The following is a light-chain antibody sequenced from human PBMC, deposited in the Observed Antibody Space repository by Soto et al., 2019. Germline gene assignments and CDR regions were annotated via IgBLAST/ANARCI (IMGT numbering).Light chain of an antibody. Sequence: QAVVTQEPSLTVSPGGPVTLTCASSTGAVTSGYYPNWFQQKPGQAPRALIYSTSNKHPWTPARFSGSLLGGKAALTLSGVQPEDEAEYYCLLYYGGARVFGGVTKVTVL. CDR2: STS. CDR1: TGAVTSGYY. J-gene: IGLJ2*01. CDR3: LLYYGGARV. V-gene: IGLV7-43*01.